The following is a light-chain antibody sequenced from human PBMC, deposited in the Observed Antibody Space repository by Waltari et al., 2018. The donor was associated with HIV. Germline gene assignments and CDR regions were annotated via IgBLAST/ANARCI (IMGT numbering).Light chain of an antibody. CDR3: QHYVNSPLYT. CDR2: AAS. V-gene: IGKV3-20*01. J-gene: IGKJ2*01. CDR1: QSVSVNN. Sequence: EIVLTQSPGPLSLSPGERATLSCRASQSVSVNNLARYQQRPGQAPRLLIFAASNRATCVPDRFSGRWSGTDFTLTIFRLEPEDFAVYFCQHYVNSPLYTFGQGAKLEV.